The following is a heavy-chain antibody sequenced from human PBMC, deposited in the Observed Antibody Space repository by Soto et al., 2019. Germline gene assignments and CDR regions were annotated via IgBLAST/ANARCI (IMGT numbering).Heavy chain of an antibody. V-gene: IGHV3-21*01. CDR3: APDGRGSSWANYYYYYGMDV. CDR2: ISSSSSYI. CDR1: GFTFSSYS. D-gene: IGHD6-13*01. Sequence: GGSLRLSCAASGFTFSSYSMNWARQAPGKGLEWVSSISSSSSYIYYADSVKGRFTISRDNAKNSLYLQMNSLRAEDTAVYYCAPDGRGSSWANYYYYYGMDVWGQGTTVTV. J-gene: IGHJ6*02.